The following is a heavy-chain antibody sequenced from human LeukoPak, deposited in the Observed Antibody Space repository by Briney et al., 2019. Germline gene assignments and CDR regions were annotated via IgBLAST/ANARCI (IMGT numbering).Heavy chain of an antibody. Sequence: PGGSLRLSCAASGFTFDDYAMHWVRQAPGKGLEWVSLISGDGGSTYYAGSVKGRFTISRGNSKNSLYLQMNSLRTEDTALYYCAKAILTGPRRGDAFDIWGQGTMVTVSS. V-gene: IGHV3-43*02. J-gene: IGHJ3*02. CDR2: ISGDGGST. D-gene: IGHD3-9*01. CDR1: GFTFDDYA. CDR3: AKAILTGPRRGDAFDI.